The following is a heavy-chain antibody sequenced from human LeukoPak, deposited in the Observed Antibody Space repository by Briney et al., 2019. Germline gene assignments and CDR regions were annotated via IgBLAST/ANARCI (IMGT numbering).Heavy chain of an antibody. V-gene: IGHV4-59*08. Sequence: SETLSHTCTVSGGSISSYYWSWIRQPPGKGLEWIGYIYFTGNTNYNPSLKSRGTISVDTSNNQFSLRLSSVTAADTAVYYCARGGLVVPAAISPWGQGTLVTVSS. D-gene: IGHD2-2*01. J-gene: IGHJ5*02. CDR3: ARGGLVVPAAISP. CDR1: GGSISSYY. CDR2: IYFTGNT.